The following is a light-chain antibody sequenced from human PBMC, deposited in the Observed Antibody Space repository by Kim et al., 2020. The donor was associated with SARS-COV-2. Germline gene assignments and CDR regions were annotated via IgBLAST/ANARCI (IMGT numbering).Light chain of an antibody. CDR2: DNT. J-gene: IGLJ2*01. V-gene: IGLV1-40*01. CDR1: TPNIEVND. Sequence: GQRGTSSYAGSTPNIEVNDVHWYQLLPGTAPRLLVFDNTYRPSGVPGRFSGSKSGSSASLAITGLQSEDEGDYYCQSYDSSLTALVFGGGTQLTVL. CDR3: QSYDSSLTALV.